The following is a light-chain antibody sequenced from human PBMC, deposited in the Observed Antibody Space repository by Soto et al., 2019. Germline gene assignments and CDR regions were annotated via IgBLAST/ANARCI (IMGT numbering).Light chain of an antibody. V-gene: IGLV1-40*01. CDR1: SSNLGAGYD. Sequence: QSVLTQPPSVSGAPGQRVTISCTGNSSNLGAGYDVHWYQQLPGAAPKLVIFGNRNRPSGVPERFSGSKSGTSASLAITGLQAEDEADYYCHSYARGTLVFGGGTKLTVL. J-gene: IGLJ3*02. CDR2: GNR. CDR3: HSYARGTLV.